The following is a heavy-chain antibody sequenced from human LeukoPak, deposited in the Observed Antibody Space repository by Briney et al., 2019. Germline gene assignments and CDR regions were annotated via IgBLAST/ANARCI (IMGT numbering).Heavy chain of an antibody. V-gene: IGHV4-34*01. CDR1: GGSVNGYY. D-gene: IGHD4-17*01. CDR3: AKGCTVTTCAWFDP. J-gene: IGHJ5*02. CDR2: INHSGNT. Sequence: SETLSLTCAVYGGSVNGYYWGWIRQPPGKGLEWIGEINHSGNTNYNPSLESRVTMSIDTSKNQFSLRLSSVTAADTAVYYCAKGCTVTTCAWFDPWGQGTLDIVSS.